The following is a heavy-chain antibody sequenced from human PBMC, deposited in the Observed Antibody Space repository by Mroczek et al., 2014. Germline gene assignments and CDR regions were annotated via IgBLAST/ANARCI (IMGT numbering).Heavy chain of an antibody. CDR2: ISYDGSNK. Sequence: ESGGGVVQPGRSLRLSCAASGFTFSSYAMHWVRQAPGKGLEWVAVISYDGSNKYYADSVKGRFTISRDNSKNTLYLQMNSLRAEDTAVYYCARDPDCSGGSCYYFDYWGQGTLVTVSS. D-gene: IGHD2-15*01. CDR1: GFTFSSYA. CDR3: ARDPDCSGGSCYYFDY. V-gene: IGHV3-30-3*01. J-gene: IGHJ4*02.